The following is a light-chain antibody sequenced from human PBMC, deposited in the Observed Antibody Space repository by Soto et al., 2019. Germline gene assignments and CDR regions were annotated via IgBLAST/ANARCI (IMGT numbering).Light chain of an antibody. J-gene: IGKJ2*01. CDR3: QQSYRSPYT. V-gene: IGKV1-39*01. Sequence: IQMTQSPSSLSASVGDSVTVTCRASQSINIYLNWYQQKPGKAPTLLIYGASSLQSGVPSRLTGGGSRTDFTLTSSSLQPEDFATYYCQQSYRSPYTFGQGTKLEIK. CDR2: GAS. CDR1: QSINIY.